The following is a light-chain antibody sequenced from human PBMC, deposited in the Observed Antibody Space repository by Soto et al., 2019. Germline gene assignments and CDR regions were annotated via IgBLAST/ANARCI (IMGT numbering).Light chain of an antibody. CDR3: SSYTSSSTLYV. CDR1: SSDVGGYNY. Sequence: QSALTQPASVSGSPGQSITISCTGTSSDVGGYNYVSWYQQHPGKAPKLMIYEVSNRPSGVSNRFSGSKSGNTASLTISGLQAEDEADYYCSSYTSSSTLYVFGTGTKLTVV. V-gene: IGLV2-14*01. J-gene: IGLJ1*01. CDR2: EVS.